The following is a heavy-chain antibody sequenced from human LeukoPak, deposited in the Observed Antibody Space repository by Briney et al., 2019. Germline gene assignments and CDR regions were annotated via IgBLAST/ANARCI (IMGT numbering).Heavy chain of an antibody. V-gene: IGHV3-48*01. CDR1: GITFSSYS. CDR2: ISSSGSTK. CDR3: ARCRTTVTAMPGY. Sequence: GGSLRLSCGASGITFSSYSMNWVRQAPGKGLEWVSYISSSGSTKYYADSVKGRFTISRDNARNSLYLQMNSLRAEDAAVYYCARCRTTVTAMPGYWGQGTLVTVSS. D-gene: IGHD4-17*01. J-gene: IGHJ4*02.